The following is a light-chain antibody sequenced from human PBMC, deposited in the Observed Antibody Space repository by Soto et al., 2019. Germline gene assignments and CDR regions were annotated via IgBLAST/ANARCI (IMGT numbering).Light chain of an antibody. CDR3: CSYAGSYIYV. Sequence: QSALTQPRSVSGSPGQLISISCTGTSGNVGGYDYVSWYQQHPGKAPKLMIYDVSKRPSGVPDRFSGSKSGNTASLTISGLQAEDEADYYCCSYAGSYIYVFGTGTKLTVL. CDR1: SGNVGGYDY. V-gene: IGLV2-11*01. J-gene: IGLJ1*01. CDR2: DVS.